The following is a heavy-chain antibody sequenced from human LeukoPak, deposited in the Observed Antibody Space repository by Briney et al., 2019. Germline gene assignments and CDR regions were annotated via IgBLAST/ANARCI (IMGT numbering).Heavy chain of an antibody. Sequence: PSETLCLTCAVYGGSFSGYYWSWIRQPPGKGLEWIGSIYYSGSTYYNPSLKSRVTISVDKSKNQFSLKLSSVTAADTAVYYCATPYMIVVVPDAFDIWGQGTMVTVSS. D-gene: IGHD3-22*01. CDR1: GGSFSGYY. CDR2: IYYSGST. CDR3: ATPYMIVVVPDAFDI. J-gene: IGHJ3*02. V-gene: IGHV4-34*01.